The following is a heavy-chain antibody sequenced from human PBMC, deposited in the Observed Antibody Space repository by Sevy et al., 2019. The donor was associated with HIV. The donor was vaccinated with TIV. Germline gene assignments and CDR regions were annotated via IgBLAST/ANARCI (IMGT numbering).Heavy chain of an antibody. V-gene: IGHV1-69*13. D-gene: IGHD3-22*01. CDR1: GGTFSSYA. CDR2: IIPIFGTA. CDR3: ARDYYDSSGYPFDI. Sequence: ASVKVSCKASGGTFSSYAISWVRQAPGQGLDWMGGIIPIFGTANYAQKFQGRVTITADESTSTAYMELSSLRSEDTAVYYCARDYYDSSGYPFDIWGQGTMVTVSS. J-gene: IGHJ3*02.